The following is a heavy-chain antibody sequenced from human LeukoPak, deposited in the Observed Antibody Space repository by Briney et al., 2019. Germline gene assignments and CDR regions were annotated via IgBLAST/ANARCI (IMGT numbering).Heavy chain of an antibody. CDR2: ISSHGGST. CDR1: GFTFSSYA. D-gene: IGHD5-18*01. J-gene: IGHJ4*02. V-gene: IGHV3-64*04. CDR3: ARRSDGYSGFDY. Sequence: GGSLRLSCSASGFTFSSYAMHWVRQAPGKGLEYVSAISSHGGSTYYADSVKGRFTISRDNSKNTLHLQMNSLRAEDTAVYYCARRSDGYSGFDYWGQGTLVTLSS.